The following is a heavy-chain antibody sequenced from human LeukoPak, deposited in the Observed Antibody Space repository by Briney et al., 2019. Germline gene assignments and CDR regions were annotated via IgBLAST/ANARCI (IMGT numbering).Heavy chain of an antibody. D-gene: IGHD3-22*01. CDR1: GFTFSSYS. CDR3: AREGVYYYDSSGYYIEY. CDR2: ISSSSYI. Sequence: GGSLRLSCAASGFTFSSYSMNWVRQAPGKGLEWVSSISSSSYIYYADSVKGRFTISRDNTKNSLYLQMNSLRAEDTAVYYCAREGVYYYDSSGYYIEYWGQGTLVTVSS. J-gene: IGHJ4*02. V-gene: IGHV3-21*01.